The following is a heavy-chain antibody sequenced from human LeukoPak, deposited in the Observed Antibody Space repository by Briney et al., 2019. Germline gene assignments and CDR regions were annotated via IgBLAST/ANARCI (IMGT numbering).Heavy chain of an antibody. D-gene: IGHD6-13*01. V-gene: IGHV3-11*01. CDR2: ISSSGSTI. J-gene: IGHJ4*02. Sequence: EGSLRLSCAASGFTFSDYYMSWIRQAPGKGLEWVSYISSSGSTIYYADSVKGRFTISRDNAKNSLYLQMNSLRAEDTAVYYCARSGIAAAGGYRDIDYWGQGTLVTVSS. CDR3: ARSGIAAAGGYRDIDY. CDR1: GFTFSDYY.